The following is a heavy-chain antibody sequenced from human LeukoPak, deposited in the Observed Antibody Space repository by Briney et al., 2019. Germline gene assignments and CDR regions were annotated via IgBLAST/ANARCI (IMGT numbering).Heavy chain of an antibody. D-gene: IGHD6-19*01. V-gene: IGHV1-69*13. CDR2: IIPIFGTA. CDR3: ARKGVAGTDLDY. Sequence: GASVKVSCKASGGTFSSYAISWVRQAPGQGLEWMGGIIPIFGTANYAQKFQGRVTITADESTSTAYMELSSLRSEDTAVYYCARKGVAGTDLDYWGQGTLVTVSS. J-gene: IGHJ4*02. CDR1: GGTFSSYA.